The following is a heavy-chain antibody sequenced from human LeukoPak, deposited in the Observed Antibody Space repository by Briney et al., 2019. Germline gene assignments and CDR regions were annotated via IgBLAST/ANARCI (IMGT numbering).Heavy chain of an antibody. J-gene: IGHJ4*02. CDR2: ISSSSYI. CDR3: AREWNGAVGTDYFDY. Sequence: GGSLRLSCAASGFTFSSYSMNWVRQAPGKGLEWVSSISSSSYIYYADSVKGRFTISRDNAKNSLYLQMNSLRAEDTAVYYCAREWNGAVGTDYFDYWGQGTLVTVSS. D-gene: IGHD1-26*01. V-gene: IGHV3-21*01. CDR1: GFTFSSYS.